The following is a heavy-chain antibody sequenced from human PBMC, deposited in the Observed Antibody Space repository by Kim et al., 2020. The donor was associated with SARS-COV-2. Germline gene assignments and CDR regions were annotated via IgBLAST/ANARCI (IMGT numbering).Heavy chain of an antibody. CDR3: ARGDCSSTSWYLLDY. V-gene: IGHV3-30*07. J-gene: IGHJ4*02. D-gene: IGHD2-2*01. Sequence: SRKGRFTISRENSKNPLYLQMNSLGAADPAVYYCARGDCSSTSWYLLDYWGQGTLVTVSS.